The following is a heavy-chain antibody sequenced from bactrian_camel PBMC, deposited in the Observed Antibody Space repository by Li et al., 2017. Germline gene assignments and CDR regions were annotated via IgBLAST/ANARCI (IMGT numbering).Heavy chain of an antibody. CDR1: GYNDYNLYC. J-gene: IGHJ4*01. V-gene: IGHV3S53*01. CDR3: AFDLFVCGLATEYKY. Sequence: VQLVESGGGSVQAGGSLRLSCAASGYNDYNLYCMAWFRQAPGKPREGVAASNRELTTFYSASVKGRFTISRDNAKRMLYLQMNSLKPEDTGMYYCAFDLFVCGLATEYKYWGQGTQVTVS. D-gene: IGHD5*01. CDR2: SNRELTT.